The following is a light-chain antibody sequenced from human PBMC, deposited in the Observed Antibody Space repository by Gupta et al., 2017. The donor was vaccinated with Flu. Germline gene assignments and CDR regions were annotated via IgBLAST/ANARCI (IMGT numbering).Light chain of an antibody. CDR1: QSITKY. Sequence: DIQMTQSPSSLSASVGDTVTITCRASQSITKYLNWYQQKPGKAPKVLIFTALSLQNGVPSRFSGSGSGTDFTLTITRRQPEDSATYYCQQRDSTPNTFGQGTKFEI. CDR2: TAL. V-gene: IGKV1-39*01. CDR3: QQRDSTPNT. J-gene: IGKJ2*01.